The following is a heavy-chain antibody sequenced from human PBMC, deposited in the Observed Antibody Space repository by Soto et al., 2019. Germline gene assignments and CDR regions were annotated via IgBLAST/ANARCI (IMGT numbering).Heavy chain of an antibody. CDR3: ARDRGIAAAGLIDY. J-gene: IGHJ4*02. V-gene: IGHV1-18*01. CDR1: GYTFTSYG. D-gene: IGHD6-13*01. Sequence: ASVKVSCKASGYTFTSYGISWVRQAPGQGLELMGWISAYNGNTNYAQKLQGRVTMTTDTSTSTAYMELRSLRSDDTAVYYCARDRGIAAAGLIDYWGQGTLVTVSS. CDR2: ISAYNGNT.